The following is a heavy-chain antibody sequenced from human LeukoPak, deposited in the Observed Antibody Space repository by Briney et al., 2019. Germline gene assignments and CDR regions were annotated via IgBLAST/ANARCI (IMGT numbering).Heavy chain of an antibody. CDR2: ISSPGSST. V-gene: IGHV3-23*01. J-gene: IGHJ4*02. CDR1: GFTFDSYA. CDR3: AKRGIPTSAYYFDY. D-gene: IGHD2-2*01. Sequence: PGGSLRLSCAASGFTFDSYAMTWVRQAPGKGLEWVSYISSPGSSTFYADSVKGRFTTSRDNSKNTLYLQMNSLRAEDTAVYYCAKRGIPTSAYYFDYWGQGTLITVSS.